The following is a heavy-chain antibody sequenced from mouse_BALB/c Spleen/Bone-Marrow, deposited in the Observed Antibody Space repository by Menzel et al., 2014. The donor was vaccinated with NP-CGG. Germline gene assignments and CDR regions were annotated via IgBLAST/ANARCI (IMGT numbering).Heavy chain of an antibody. J-gene: IGHJ3*01. CDR3: ARQGGDYDGKLVY. D-gene: IGHD2-4*01. CDR2: ISSGGTYT. Sequence: EVKVVESGGGLVKPGGSLKLSCAASGFTFSTYAMSWVRQTPGKRLEWVATISSGGTYTYFADSVKGGFTISRDNAKNIQYLQMSSLRSPDTAMYYCARQGGDYDGKLVYWGQGTLVTVSA. CDR1: GFTFSTYA. V-gene: IGHV5-9-3*01.